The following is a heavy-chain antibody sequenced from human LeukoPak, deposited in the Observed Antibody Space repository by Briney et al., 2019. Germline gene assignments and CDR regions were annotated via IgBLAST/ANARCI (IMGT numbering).Heavy chain of an antibody. CDR3: ARYPVRAHFDY. CDR1: GGSFSGYY. J-gene: IGHJ4*02. Sequence: PSETLSLTCAVYGGSFSGYYWSWIRQPPGKGLEWIGEINHSGSTNYNPSLKSRVTISVDTSKNQFSLKLSSVTAADTAVYYCARYPVRAHFDYWGQGTLVTVSS. V-gene: IGHV4-34*01. CDR2: INHSGST. D-gene: IGHD3-10*02.